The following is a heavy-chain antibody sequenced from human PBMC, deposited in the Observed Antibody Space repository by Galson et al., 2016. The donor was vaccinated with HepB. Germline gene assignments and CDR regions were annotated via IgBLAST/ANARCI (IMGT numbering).Heavy chain of an antibody. CDR2: ISGYNGNT. J-gene: IGHJ5*02. CDR3: ARAQWGSESYHGRGWFDP. D-gene: IGHD3-10*01. V-gene: IGHV1-18*01. CDR1: GYTFTNYA. Sequence: SVKVSCKASGYTFTNYAISWVRQAPGQGLEWMGRISGYNGNTNYAQKVQDRVTMTTDTSTSTAYMELRSLRSDDTAVYYCARAQWGSESYHGRGWFDPWGQGTLVTVSS.